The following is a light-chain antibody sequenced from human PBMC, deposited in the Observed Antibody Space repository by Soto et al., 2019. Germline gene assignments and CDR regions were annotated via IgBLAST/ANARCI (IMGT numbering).Light chain of an antibody. CDR2: GAS. Sequence: EIVLTQSPGTLSLSPGERATLSCRASQSVSNYYLAWYQQKPGQAPRLLIYGASNRGTAIPDRFSGSGSGTAFTLTISRLEAEDFAVYYCQQYGSSGTFGQGTKVEIK. CDR1: QSVSNYY. V-gene: IGKV3-20*01. CDR3: QQYGSSGT. J-gene: IGKJ1*01.